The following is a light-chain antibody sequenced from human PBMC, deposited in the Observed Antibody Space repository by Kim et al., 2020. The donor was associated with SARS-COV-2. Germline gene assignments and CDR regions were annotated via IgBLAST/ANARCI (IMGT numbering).Light chain of an antibody. J-gene: IGLJ2*01. CDR1: KLGDKY. V-gene: IGLV3-1*01. Sequence: SYELTQPPSVSVSPGQTASITCSGDKLGDKYACWYHQKPGQSPVLVIYQDNQRTSGIPERFSGSNSGNTATLTISGTQAMDEADYYCQAWDSSTVVFGGGTQLTVL. CDR2: QDN. CDR3: QAWDSSTVV.